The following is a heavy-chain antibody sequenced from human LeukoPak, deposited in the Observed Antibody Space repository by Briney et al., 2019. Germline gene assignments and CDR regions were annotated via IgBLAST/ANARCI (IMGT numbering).Heavy chain of an antibody. CDR2: IWYDGSNK. CDR3: ARDRTATREGFDY. D-gene: IGHD2-15*01. Sequence: PGGSLRLSCAASGFTFSSYGMHWVRQAPGKGLEWVAVIWYDGSNKYYADSVKGRFTISRDNSENTLYLQMNSLRAEDTAVYYCARDRTATREGFDYWGQGTLVTVSS. J-gene: IGHJ4*02. V-gene: IGHV3-33*01. CDR1: GFTFSSYG.